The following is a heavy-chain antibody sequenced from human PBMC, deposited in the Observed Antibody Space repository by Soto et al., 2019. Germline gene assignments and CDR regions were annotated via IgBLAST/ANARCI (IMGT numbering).Heavy chain of an antibody. D-gene: IGHD6-6*01. J-gene: IGHJ5*02. Sequence: PGESLRLSCAASGFPFSDSYMAWIRQAPGKGLEEIATISSSGSTPYYADSVKGRFTISRDNAQNSLYLEMNNLRAEDTAVYYCARGQQLVANWLDPWGQGILVTVSS. CDR3: ARGQQLVANWLDP. V-gene: IGHV3-11*01. CDR2: ISSSGSTP. CDR1: GFPFSDSY.